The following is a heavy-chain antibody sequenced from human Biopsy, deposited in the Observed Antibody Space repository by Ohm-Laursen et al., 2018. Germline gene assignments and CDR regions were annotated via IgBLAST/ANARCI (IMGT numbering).Heavy chain of an antibody. CDR1: GGSFSGYY. CDR3: ARGRLRAVTRFDY. CDR2: INHSGST. D-gene: IGHD6-19*01. V-gene: IGHV4-34*01. Sequence: GTLSLTCAVYGGSFSGYYWSWIRQPPGKGLEWIGEINHSGSTNYNPSLKSRVTISVDTSKNQFSLKLSSVTAADTAVYYWARGRLRAVTRFDYWGQGTLVTVSS. J-gene: IGHJ4*02.